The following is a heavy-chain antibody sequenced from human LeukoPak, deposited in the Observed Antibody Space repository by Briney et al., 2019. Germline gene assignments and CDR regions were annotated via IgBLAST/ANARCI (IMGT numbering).Heavy chain of an antibody. D-gene: IGHD2-2*01. Sequence: GGSLRLSCAASGFTFSSYAMSWVRQAPGKGLEWVSAISGSGGSTYYADSVKGRFTISRDNSKNTLYLQMNSLRAEDTAVYYCAKRDLIVVVPAALFDYWGQGTLVTVSS. J-gene: IGHJ4*02. CDR2: ISGSGGST. CDR3: AKRDLIVVVPAALFDY. CDR1: GFTFSSYA. V-gene: IGHV3-23*01.